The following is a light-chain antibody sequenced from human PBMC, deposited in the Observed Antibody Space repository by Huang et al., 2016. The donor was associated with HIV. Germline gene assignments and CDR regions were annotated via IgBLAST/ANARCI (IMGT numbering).Light chain of an antibody. Sequence: EIVLTQSPATLSLSPGERATLSCRASQSVSSYLAWYQQKPGQAPRLLIYDASNRATCIPARFSGSGSGTDFTLTISSLEPEDFAVYYCQQRSNWPRGAFGGGTKVEIK. CDR1: QSVSSY. CDR2: DAS. V-gene: IGKV3-11*01. J-gene: IGKJ4*01. CDR3: QQRSNWPRGA.